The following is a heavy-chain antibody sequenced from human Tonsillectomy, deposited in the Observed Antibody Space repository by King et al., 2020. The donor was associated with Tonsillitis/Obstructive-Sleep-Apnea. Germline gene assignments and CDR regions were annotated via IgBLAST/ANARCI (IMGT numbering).Heavy chain of an antibody. J-gene: IGHJ3*01. V-gene: IGHV5-10-1*03. Sequence: VQLVESGAEVKKPGESLRISCQVSGYNLANYWIIWVRQMPGQGLEWMGRIDPADSYANYSPSFQGHVTFSADKSINTAYLQWSSLRASDTAIYYCARVGSGDAFDFWGQGTLLTVSS. CDR2: IDPADSYA. D-gene: IGHD1-26*01. CDR1: GYNLANYW. CDR3: ARVGSGDAFDF.